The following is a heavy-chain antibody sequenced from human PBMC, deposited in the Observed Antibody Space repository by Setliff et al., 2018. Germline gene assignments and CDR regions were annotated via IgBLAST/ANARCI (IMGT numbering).Heavy chain of an antibody. V-gene: IGHV3-11*04. CDR1: GFIFRDYY. D-gene: IGHD2-8*01. CDR2: ISSGGTRT. CDR3: ARANDYGMDV. Sequence: PGGSLRLSCVASGFIFRDYYMNWIRQAPGKGLEWVSYISSGGTRTYYADSVKGRFTISRDNAKNSLYLEMDSLRAQDTAVYYCARANDYGMDVWGQGTTVTVSS. J-gene: IGHJ6*02.